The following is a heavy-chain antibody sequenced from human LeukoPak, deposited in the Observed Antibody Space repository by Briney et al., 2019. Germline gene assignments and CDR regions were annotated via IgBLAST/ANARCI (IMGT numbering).Heavy chain of an antibody. Sequence: SETLSLTCAVYGGSFSGYYWSWIRQPPGKGLEWIGEINHSGSTNYNPSFKSRVTISVDTSKNQFSLKLSSVTAADTAVYYCARRRQLPPRGPLHYWGQGTLVTVSS. CDR1: GGSFSGYY. CDR3: ARRRQLPPRGPLHY. D-gene: IGHD2-2*01. V-gene: IGHV4-34*01. J-gene: IGHJ4*02. CDR2: INHSGST.